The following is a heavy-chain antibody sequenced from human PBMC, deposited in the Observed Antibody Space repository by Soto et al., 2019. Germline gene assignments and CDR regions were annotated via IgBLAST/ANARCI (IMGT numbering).Heavy chain of an antibody. J-gene: IGHJ6*03. D-gene: IGHD3-3*01. V-gene: IGHV3-49*01. CDR1: GFTFGDYA. CDR3: TRDGRPVLFGVVMDYYYYMDV. Sequence: GGSLRLSCTASGFTFGDYAMSWFRQAPGKGLEWVGFIRSKAYGGTTEYNASVKGRFTISRADSKSIAYLQMNSLKTEDTAVYYCTRDGRPVLFGVVMDYYYYMDVWGKGTTVTVSS. CDR2: IRSKAYGGTT.